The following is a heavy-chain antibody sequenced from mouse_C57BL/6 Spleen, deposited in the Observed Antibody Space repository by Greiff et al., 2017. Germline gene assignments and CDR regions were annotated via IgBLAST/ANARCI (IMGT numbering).Heavy chain of an antibody. CDR1: GYTFTDYN. D-gene: IGHD2-1*01. V-gene: IGHV1-18*01. CDR2: INPNNGGT. J-gene: IGHJ4*01. CDR3: ARRSLLAMDY. Sequence: EVQLQQSGPELVKPGASVKIPCKASGYTFTDYNMDWVKQSHGKSLEWIGDINPNNGGTFYNQKFKGKATLTVDKSSSTAYMELRSLTSEDTAVYYCARRSLLAMDYWGQGTSVTVSS.